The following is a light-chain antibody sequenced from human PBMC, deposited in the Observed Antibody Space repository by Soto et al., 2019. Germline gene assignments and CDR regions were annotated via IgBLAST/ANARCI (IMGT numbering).Light chain of an antibody. CDR3: CSFVDTGTYL. J-gene: IGLJ1*01. V-gene: IGLV2-14*01. CDR2: EVS. Sequence: QSVLTQPASVSGSPGQSITISCTGTSSDVGGYNYVSRYQQHPGKAPKLMIYEVSNRPSGVSNRFSGSKSGNTASLTISGLQAEDEADYYCCSFVDTGTYLFGSGTKVTVL. CDR1: SSDVGGYNY.